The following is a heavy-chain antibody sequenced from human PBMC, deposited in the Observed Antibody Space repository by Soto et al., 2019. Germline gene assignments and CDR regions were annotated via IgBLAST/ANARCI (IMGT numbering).Heavy chain of an antibody. J-gene: IGHJ6*03. D-gene: IGHD3-9*01. Sequence: PGVYLKMSCKGSGYRFSTFWIGLGRQMRWKGLEWLAIIYPDHSRAMYIPAFQGQVTSSVDKSIRTAYPQRNTLKASDTAIYYSARRHYDILAGRPYILDVWGTGTQVTVSS. CDR3: ARRHYDILAGRPYILDV. V-gene: IGHV5-51*01. CDR1: GYRFSTFW. CDR2: IYPDHSRA.